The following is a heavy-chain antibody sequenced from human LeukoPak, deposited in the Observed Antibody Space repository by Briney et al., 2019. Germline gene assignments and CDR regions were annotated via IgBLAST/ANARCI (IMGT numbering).Heavy chain of an antibody. V-gene: IGHV3-30*18. CDR1: GFTFSSYG. D-gene: IGHD3-22*01. J-gene: IGHJ4*02. CDR2: ISYDGSNK. Sequence: PGGSLRLSCAASGFTFSSYGMHWVRQAPGKGMGWVAVISYDGSNKYYADSVKGRFTISRDNSKNTLYLQMNSLRAEDTAVYYCAKDQAYYYDSSGQYYFDYWGQGTLVTVSS. CDR3: AKDQAYYYDSSGQYYFDY.